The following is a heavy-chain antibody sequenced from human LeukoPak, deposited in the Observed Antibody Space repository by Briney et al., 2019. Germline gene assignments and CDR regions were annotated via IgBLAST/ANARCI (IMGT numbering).Heavy chain of an antibody. V-gene: IGHV4-34*01. D-gene: IGHD3-10*01. CDR3: ARLGYYGPGPKDV. J-gene: IGHJ6*04. CDR1: GGSFSGYY. Sequence: PSETLSLTCAVYGGSFSGYYWSWIRQPPGKGLEWIGEINHSGSTNYNPSLKSRVTISVDTSKNQFSLKLSSVTAADTAVYYCARLGYYGPGPKDVWGKGTTVTISS. CDR2: INHSGST.